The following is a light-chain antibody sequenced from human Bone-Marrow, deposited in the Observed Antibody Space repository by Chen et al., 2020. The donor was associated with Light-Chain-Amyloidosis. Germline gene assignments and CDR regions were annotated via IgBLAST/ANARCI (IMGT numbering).Light chain of an antibody. Sequence: DIQMTQSPSYLLASVGDRVTITCQARQDISNYLNWYQQKPGKAPKLLIHDASSLESGVPSRFSGSGSGTDFTFTISSLQPEDIGTYHCQQYYDLPFTFGQGTKLEI. J-gene: IGKJ2*01. CDR3: QQYYDLPFT. V-gene: IGKV1-33*01. CDR2: DAS. CDR1: QDISNY.